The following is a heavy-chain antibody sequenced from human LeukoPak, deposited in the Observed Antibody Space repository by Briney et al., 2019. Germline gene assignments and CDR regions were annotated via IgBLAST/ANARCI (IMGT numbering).Heavy chain of an antibody. Sequence: SGGSLRLSCAASGFTFSSFDMHWVRHPTGQGLEWVATIRTASDTYYPGSVEGRFTLSRDNAKNSLYLQMNSLTAGDTAVYYCARGPPRGKYYYMDVWGKGTTVTVSS. V-gene: IGHV3-13*01. CDR2: IRTASDT. CDR1: GFTFSSFD. D-gene: IGHD1-1*01. CDR3: ARGPPRGKYYYMDV. J-gene: IGHJ6*03.